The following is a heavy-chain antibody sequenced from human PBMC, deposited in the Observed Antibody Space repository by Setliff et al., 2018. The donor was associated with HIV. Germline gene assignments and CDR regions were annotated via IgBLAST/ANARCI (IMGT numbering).Heavy chain of an antibody. J-gene: IGHJ1*01. V-gene: IGHV3-NL1*01. CDR1: GFTFSDFW. CDR3: AREMAATAHPDDPYFQH. Sequence: GGSLRLSCAASGFTFSDFWMYWVRQAPGKGLEWVSVIYSGGSTTYYADSVKGRFTISRDNAKNSLYLQMSSLRADDTAVYYCAREMAATAHPDDPYFQHWGQGTLVTVSS. D-gene: IGHD6-13*01. CDR2: IYSGGSTT.